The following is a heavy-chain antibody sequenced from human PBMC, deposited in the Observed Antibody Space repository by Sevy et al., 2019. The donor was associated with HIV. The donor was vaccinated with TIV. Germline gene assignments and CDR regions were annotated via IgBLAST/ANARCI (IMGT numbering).Heavy chain of an antibody. CDR3: AREGLLEWLFSFDY. D-gene: IGHD3-3*01. Sequence: GGSLRLSCAASGFTFSSYAIHWVRQAPGKGLEWVAVIWYDRTNEYYADSVKGRFIISRDNSKNTQYLQMNSLRAEDTAVYYCAREGLLEWLFSFDYWGQGTLVTVSS. CDR2: IWYDRTNE. CDR1: GFTFSSYA. J-gene: IGHJ4*02. V-gene: IGHV3-33*01.